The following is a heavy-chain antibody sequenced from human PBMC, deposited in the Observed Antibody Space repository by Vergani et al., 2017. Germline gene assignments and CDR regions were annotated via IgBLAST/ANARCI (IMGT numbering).Heavy chain of an antibody. Sequence: VQLLESGGGVGQRGRSLRVSCVASGYTSYLYVTHTVCQAPGKGLEWVAFTWYDGNNKQYADSVKCRFTISRENSKRTMYLQMNSLGDEDTGVYYCARDLRLLYNQFDPWGQGTLVTVSS. V-gene: IGHV3-33*01. J-gene: IGHJ5*02. CDR3: ARDLRLLYNQFDP. D-gene: IGHD1-14*01. CDR2: TWYDGNNK. CDR1: GYTSYLYV.